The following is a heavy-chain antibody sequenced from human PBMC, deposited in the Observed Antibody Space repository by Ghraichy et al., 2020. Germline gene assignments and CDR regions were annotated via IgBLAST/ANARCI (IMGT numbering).Heavy chain of an antibody. V-gene: IGHV3-49*03. CDR2: IRGKAYGETK. CDR3: SRYGGYDRSGFYYYYYAMDV. J-gene: IGHJ6*02. D-gene: IGHD3-22*01. CDR1: GFIFGDYA. Sequence: GSLRLSCEGSGFIFGDYAVSWFRQAPGKGLEWVGFIRGKAYGETKEYAASVKGRFTFSRDDARNIAYLQMDSLKTEDTGIYYCSRYGGYDRSGFYYYYYAMDVWGQGTTVTVSS.